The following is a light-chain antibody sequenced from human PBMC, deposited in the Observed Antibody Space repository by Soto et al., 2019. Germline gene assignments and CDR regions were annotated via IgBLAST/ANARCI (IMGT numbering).Light chain of an antibody. J-gene: IGLJ1*01. CDR1: SSDVGGYGY. CDR2: GVN. Sequence: QSALTQPASVSGSPGQSITISCTGTSSDVGGYGYVSWYQQHPGKAPKLMIYGVNNRPSGVSYRFSGSKSGNTAFLTISGLQAEDEADYYCSSYTSSTTYVFGTGTQLTVL. V-gene: IGLV2-14*01. CDR3: SSYTSSTTYV.